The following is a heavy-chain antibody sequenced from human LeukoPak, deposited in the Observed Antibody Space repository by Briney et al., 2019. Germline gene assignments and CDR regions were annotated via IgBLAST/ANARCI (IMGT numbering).Heavy chain of an antibody. V-gene: IGHV3-66*01. CDR3: ARDRDCGDCYPPANDAFDI. Sequence: GGSLRLSCAASGFTVSSNYMSWVRQAPGKGLEWVSVIYSGGSTYYADSVKGRFTISRDNSKNTLYLQMNSLRAEDTAVYYCARDRDCGDCYPPANDAFDIWGQGTMVTVPS. D-gene: IGHD2-21*02. J-gene: IGHJ3*02. CDR2: IYSGGST. CDR1: GFTVSSNY.